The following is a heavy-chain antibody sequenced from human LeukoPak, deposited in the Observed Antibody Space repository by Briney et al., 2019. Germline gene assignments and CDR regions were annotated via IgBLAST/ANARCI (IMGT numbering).Heavy chain of an antibody. CDR2: ISPRSETI. CDR3: ARIDGPAVFTYYMDL. CDR1: GFSFNRRG. V-gene: IGHV3-48*04. J-gene: IGHJ6*03. Sequence: GGSLRLSCATSGFSFNRRGMNWVRHPPGKGLEWVSYISPRSETIYYAESVKGRFTVSRDDSKDSLYLQMHTLRAEDTAVYYCARIDGPAVFTYYMDLWGKGTTVTVAS. D-gene: IGHD3-16*01.